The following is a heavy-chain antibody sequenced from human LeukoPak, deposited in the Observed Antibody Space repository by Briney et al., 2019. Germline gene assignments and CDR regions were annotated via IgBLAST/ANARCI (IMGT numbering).Heavy chain of an antibody. D-gene: IGHD1-26*01. CDR3: ARLVSAGYYYYFDS. J-gene: IGHJ4*02. CDR1: GGSISRYY. V-gene: IGHV4-4*09. CDR2: MYTRGSA. Sequence: PSETLSLTCTVSGGSISRYYWSWIRQPPGKGLEWIGYMYTRGSASYNPSLKRRVVILVDTSRTQFSLSLSSVTAADTAVYYCARLVSAGYYYYFDSWGQGTLVTVSS.